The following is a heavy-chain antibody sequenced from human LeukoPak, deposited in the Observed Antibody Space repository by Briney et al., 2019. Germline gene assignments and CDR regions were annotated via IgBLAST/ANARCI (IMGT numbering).Heavy chain of an antibody. Sequence: SETLSLTCTVSGGSISSYYWSWIRQPPGKGLEWIGYIYYSGSTNYNPSLKGRVTISVDTSKNQFSLKLSSVTAADTAVYYCARYSCDGSGHWYYRDVWGKGPRVPFPS. CDR1: GGSISSYY. J-gene: IGHJ6*03. CDR3: ARYSCDGSGHWYYRDV. V-gene: IGHV4-59*01. CDR2: IYYSGST. D-gene: IGHD2-15*01.